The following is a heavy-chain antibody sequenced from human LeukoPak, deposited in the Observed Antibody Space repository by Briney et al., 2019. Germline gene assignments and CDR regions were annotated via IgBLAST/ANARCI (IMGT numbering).Heavy chain of an antibody. V-gene: IGHV3-74*03. CDR2: INRDGSTT. Sequence: TGGSLRLSCAASESTFSKFWMHWVRQAPGKGLMWVSGINRDGSTTTYADSVKGRFTVSRDNAKNTLYLQMNSLRAEDTAVYYCARGNYYGMDVWGQGTTVTVSS. CDR1: ESTFSKFW. CDR3: ARGNYYGMDV. D-gene: IGHD2/OR15-2a*01. J-gene: IGHJ6*02.